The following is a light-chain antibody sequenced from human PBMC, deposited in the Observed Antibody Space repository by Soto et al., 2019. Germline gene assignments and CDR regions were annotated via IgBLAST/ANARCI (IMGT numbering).Light chain of an antibody. CDR3: FSYAGSSTYV. V-gene: IGLV2-23*01. Sequence: XSVLSRPASVSGSPGQSMSHSCKGTSSDVGSYNLVSWYQQHPGKAPKLMIYEGSKRPSGVSNRFSGSKSGNTASLTISGLQAEDEADYYCFSYAGSSTYVFGTGTKVTGL. CDR2: EGS. CDR1: SSDVGSYNL. J-gene: IGLJ1*01.